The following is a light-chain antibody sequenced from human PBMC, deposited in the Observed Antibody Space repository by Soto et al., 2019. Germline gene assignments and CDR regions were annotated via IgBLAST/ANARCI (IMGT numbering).Light chain of an antibody. V-gene: IGKV1-39*01. J-gene: IGKJ5*01. Sequence: DIQMTQSPSSLSASVGDRVTITCRASQSITTYLNWYRQKPGKAPKLLIYAASSLQSGVPSRFSGSGSETEFTLSISSLQPEDFATYYCQQSYSTPDFGQGTRLEIK. CDR1: QSITTY. CDR2: AAS. CDR3: QQSYSTPD.